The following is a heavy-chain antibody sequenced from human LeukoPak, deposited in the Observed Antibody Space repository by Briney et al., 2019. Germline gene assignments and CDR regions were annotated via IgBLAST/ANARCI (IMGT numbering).Heavy chain of an antibody. CDR3: AKSRGVVPTAQSDAFDI. D-gene: IGHD2-2*01. CDR2: ISSSGDTT. V-gene: IGHV3-23*01. CDR1: GFTFSNFA. J-gene: IGHJ3*02. Sequence: KPGGSLRLSCAASGFTFSNFAMNWVRQAPGKGLEWVSAISSSGDTTYYAGSVKGRFTISRDNSKNMLYLQMNSLRGEDTAVYYCAKSRGVVPTAQSDAFDIWGQGTMVIVSS.